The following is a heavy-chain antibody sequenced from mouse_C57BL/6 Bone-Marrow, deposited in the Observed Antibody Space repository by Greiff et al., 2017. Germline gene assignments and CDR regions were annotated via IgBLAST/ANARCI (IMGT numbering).Heavy chain of an antibody. V-gene: IGHV5-4*01. CDR3: ARAGYYGSLDY. D-gene: IGHD1-1*01. Sequence: EVHLVESGGGLVKPGGSLKLSCAASGFTFSSYAMSWVRQTPEKRLEWVATISDGGSYTYYPDNVQGRFTISRDNAKNNLYLQMSLLKSEDTAIYYCARAGYYGSLDYWGQGTTLTVSS. CDR2: ISDGGSYT. CDR1: GFTFSSYA. J-gene: IGHJ2*01.